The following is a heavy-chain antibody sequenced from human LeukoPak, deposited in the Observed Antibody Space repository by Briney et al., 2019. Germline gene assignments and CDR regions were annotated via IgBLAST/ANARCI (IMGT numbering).Heavy chain of an antibody. CDR2: IYTSGST. J-gene: IGHJ6*04. CDR1: GGSISSGSYY. D-gene: IGHD3-3*01. Sequence: SETLSLTCPVSGGSISSGSYYWSWIRQPAGKGLEWIGRIYTSGSTNYNPSLKSRVTISVDTSKNQFSLKLSSVTAADTAVYYCARGYYDFRMDVWGKGTTVTVSS. CDR3: ARGYYDFRMDV. V-gene: IGHV4-61*02.